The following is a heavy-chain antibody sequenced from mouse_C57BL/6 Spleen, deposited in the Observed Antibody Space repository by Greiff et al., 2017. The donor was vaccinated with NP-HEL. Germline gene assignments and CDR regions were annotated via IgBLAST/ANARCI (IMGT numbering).Heavy chain of an antibody. J-gene: IGHJ3*01. CDR3: ARDLWGYDFAY. Sequence: EVKLVESGGGLVKPGGSLKLSCAASGFTFSSYAMSWVRQTPEKRLEWVATISDGGSYTYYPDNVKGRFTISRDNAKNNLYLQMSHLKSEDTAMYYCARDLWGYDFAYWGQGTLVTVSA. CDR2: ISDGGSYT. D-gene: IGHD2-3*01. CDR1: GFTFSSYA. V-gene: IGHV5-4*01.